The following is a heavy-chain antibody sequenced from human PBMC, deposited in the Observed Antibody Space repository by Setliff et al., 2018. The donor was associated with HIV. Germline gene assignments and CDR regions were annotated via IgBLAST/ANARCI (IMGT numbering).Heavy chain of an antibody. D-gene: IGHD1-26*01. CDR1: GGSIGGYY. V-gene: IGHV4-4*08. CDR2: IYSGGST. CDR3: ARVRSYGSAYDAFDV. Sequence: SETLSLTCTISGGSIGGYYWSWIRQPPGTGLEWLGCIYSGGSTNYNPSLESRVTISLDTSKNQFSLRLTSVTAADTAVYYCARVRSYGSAYDAFDVWGPGTMVTVSS. J-gene: IGHJ3*01.